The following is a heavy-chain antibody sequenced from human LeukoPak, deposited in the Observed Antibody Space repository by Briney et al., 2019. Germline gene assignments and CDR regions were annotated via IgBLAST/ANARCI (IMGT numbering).Heavy chain of an antibody. CDR3: AKKGWEDGLDHTPDLLYYFDY. D-gene: IGHD5-24*01. CDR1: GFTFDDYA. V-gene: IGHV3-9*01. CDR2: ISWNSGSI. Sequence: PGGSLRLSCAASGFTFDDYAMHWVRQAPGKGLEWVSGISWNSGSIGYADSVKGRFTISRDNAKNSLYLQMNSLRAEDTAIYYCAKKGWEDGLDHTPDLLYYFDYWGQGTLVTASP. J-gene: IGHJ4*02.